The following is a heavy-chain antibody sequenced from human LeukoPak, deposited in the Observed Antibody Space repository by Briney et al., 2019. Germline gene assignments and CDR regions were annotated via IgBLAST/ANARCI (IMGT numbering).Heavy chain of an antibody. D-gene: IGHD1-26*01. CDR1: GFTFSTYS. Sequence: GSLRLSCAASGFTFSTYSMNWVRQPPGKGLEWIGFIYYSGSTNYNPSLKSRVTISVDTSKNQFSLKLSSVTAADTAVYYCARETIGGSYSGPHDYWGQGTLVTVSS. V-gene: IGHV4-59*12. J-gene: IGHJ4*02. CDR3: ARETIGGSYSGPHDY. CDR2: IYYSGST.